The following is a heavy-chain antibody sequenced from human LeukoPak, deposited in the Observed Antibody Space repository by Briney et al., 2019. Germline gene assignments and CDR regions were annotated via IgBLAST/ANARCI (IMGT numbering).Heavy chain of an antibody. CDR3: AKEGDVRWFDP. V-gene: IGHV3-21*01. Sequence: GGSLRLSCAASGFTFSSYGVTCVRLAPGKGLEWVSSISSSSSYIYYADSVKGRFTISRDDAKNSLYLQMNSLRAEDTAVYYCAKEGDVRWFDPWGQGTLVTVSS. CDR2: ISSSSSYI. J-gene: IGHJ5*02. D-gene: IGHD3-16*01. CDR1: GFTFSSYG.